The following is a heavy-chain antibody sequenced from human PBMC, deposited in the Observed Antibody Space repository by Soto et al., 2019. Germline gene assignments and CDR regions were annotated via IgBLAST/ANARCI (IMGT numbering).Heavy chain of an antibody. D-gene: IGHD3-10*01. J-gene: IGHJ4*02. CDR1: GFSLGTSGVG. Sequence: QITLKESGPTLVKPTQTLTLTCTFSGFSLGTSGVGVGWIRQPPGKALEWVALIYWDDYKHFSPSLESRLTTIKDTSKILVVSTMTDMDPVDTATYYCAHKGSGLYPLDCWGQGILVTVSS. V-gene: IGHV2-5*02. CDR2: IYWDDYK. CDR3: AHKGSGLYPLDC.